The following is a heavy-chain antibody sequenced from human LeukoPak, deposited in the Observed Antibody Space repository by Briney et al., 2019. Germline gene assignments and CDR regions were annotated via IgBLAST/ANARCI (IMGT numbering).Heavy chain of an antibody. CDR2: INWNGGST. Sequence: GGSLRLSCAASGFTFDDYGMSWVRQAPGKGLEWVSGINWNGGSTGYADSVKGRFTISRENDKNSLYLQMNSLRAEDTALYYCARQYSSGCMDVWGKGTTVTVSS. CDR3: ARQYSSGCMDV. CDR1: GFTFDDYG. V-gene: IGHV3-20*04. D-gene: IGHD6-19*01. J-gene: IGHJ6*03.